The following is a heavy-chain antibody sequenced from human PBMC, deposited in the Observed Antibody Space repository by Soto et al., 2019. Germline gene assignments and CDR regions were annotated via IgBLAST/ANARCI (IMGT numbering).Heavy chain of an antibody. CDR3: ARDRRDGYTY. V-gene: IGHV4-31*03. CDR2: IYYSGST. D-gene: IGHD5-12*01. CDR1: GGSISSGGYY. J-gene: IGHJ1*01. Sequence: GPGKTSETLSLTCTVSGGSISSGGYYWSWIRQHPGKGLEWIGYIYYSGSTYYNPSLKSRVTISVDTSKNQFSLKLSSVTAADTAVYYCARDRRDGYTYWGQGTLVTVSS.